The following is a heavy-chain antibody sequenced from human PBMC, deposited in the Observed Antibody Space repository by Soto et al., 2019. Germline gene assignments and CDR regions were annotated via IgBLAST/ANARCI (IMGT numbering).Heavy chain of an antibody. J-gene: IGHJ4*02. CDR1: GFTFSNAW. D-gene: IGHD2-21*02. V-gene: IGHV3-15*01. CDR2: IKSKTDGGTT. CDR3: TTEEDCGGDCYPR. Sequence: EVQLVESGGGLVKPGGSLRLSCAASGFTFSNAWMSWVRQAPGKGLEWVGRIKSKTDGGTTDYAAPVKGRFTISRDDSNNTLYLQMNSLKTEDTAVYYCTTEEDCGGDCYPRWGQGTLVTVSS.